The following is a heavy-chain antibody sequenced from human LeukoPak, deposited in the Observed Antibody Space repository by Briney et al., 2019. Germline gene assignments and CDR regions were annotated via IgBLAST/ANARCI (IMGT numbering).Heavy chain of an antibody. D-gene: IGHD6-13*01. CDR2: IYYSGST. V-gene: IGHV4-31*03. Sequence: SETLSLTCTVSDGSISSRSYYWGWIRQHPGKGLEWIGYIYYSGSTYYNPSLKSRVTISVDTSKNQFSLKLSSVTAADTAVYYCARYRSDSSSTPLRYFDLWGRGTLVTVSS. CDR1: DGSISSRSYY. J-gene: IGHJ2*01. CDR3: ARYRSDSSSTPLRYFDL.